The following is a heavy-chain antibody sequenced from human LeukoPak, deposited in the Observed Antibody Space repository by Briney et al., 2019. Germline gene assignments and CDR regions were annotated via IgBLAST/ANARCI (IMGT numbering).Heavy chain of an antibody. CDR2: IYYSGST. D-gene: IGHD4-17*01. V-gene: IGHV4-59*01. Sequence: SGPTLVKPSETLSLTCTVSGGSISSYFWSWIRQPPGKGLEWIGYIYYSGSTNYNPSHKSRVTISVDTSKNQFSLKLTSMTAADTAVYYCAGVTYGDFSLDPWGQGTLVTVSS. CDR1: GGSISSYF. J-gene: IGHJ5*02. CDR3: AGVTYGDFSLDP.